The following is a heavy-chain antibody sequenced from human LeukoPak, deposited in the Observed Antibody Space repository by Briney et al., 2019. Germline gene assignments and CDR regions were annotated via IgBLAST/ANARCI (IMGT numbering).Heavy chain of an antibody. CDR2: IYYSGST. D-gene: IGHD3-22*01. CDR3: ARDLRITMIPPYKDAFDI. CDR1: GGSISSYY. Sequence: SETLSLTCTVSGGSISSYYWSWIRQPPGKGLEWIGYIYYSGSTNYNPSLKSRVTISVDTSKNQFSLKLSSVTAADTAVYYCARDLRITMIPPYKDAFDIWGQGTMVTVSS. V-gene: IGHV4-59*01. J-gene: IGHJ3*02.